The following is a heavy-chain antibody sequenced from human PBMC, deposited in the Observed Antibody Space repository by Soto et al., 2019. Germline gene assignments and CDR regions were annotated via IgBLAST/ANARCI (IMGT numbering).Heavy chain of an antibody. D-gene: IGHD3-10*01. J-gene: IGHJ5*02. CDR3: ARSITMVRRVLRGLERFDP. Sequence: GGSLRLSCAASGFTFSSYSMNWVRQAPGKGLEWVSSISSSSSYIYYADSVKGRFTISRDNAKNSLYLQMNSLRAEDTAVYYCARSITMVRRVLRGLERFDPWGQGALVTVSS. CDR1: GFTFSSYS. V-gene: IGHV3-21*01. CDR2: ISSSSSYI.